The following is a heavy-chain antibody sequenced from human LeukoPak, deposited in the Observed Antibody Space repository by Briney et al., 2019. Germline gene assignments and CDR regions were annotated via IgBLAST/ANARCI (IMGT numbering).Heavy chain of an antibody. CDR1: GGSISSYY. V-gene: IGHV4-59*01. CDR3: ARGPAGYPLSYYYYMDA. D-gene: IGHD1-1*01. CDR2: IYYSGST. Sequence: SETLSLTCTVSGGSISSYYWSWIRQPPGKGLEWIGYIYYSGSTNYNPSLKSRVTISVDTSKNQFSLKLSSVTAADTAVYYCARGPAGYPLSYYYYMDAWGKGTTVTVSS. J-gene: IGHJ6*03.